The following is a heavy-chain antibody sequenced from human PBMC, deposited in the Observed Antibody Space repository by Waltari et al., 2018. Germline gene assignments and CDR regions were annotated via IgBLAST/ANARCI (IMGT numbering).Heavy chain of an antibody. V-gene: IGHV4-39*07. CDR3: ARRRGRDGYNYPIDY. CDR2: IYYSGST. CDR1: GGSISSSSYY. Sequence: QLQLQESGPGLVKPSETLSLTCTVSGGSISSSSYYWGWIRQPPGKGLEWIGSIYYSGSTYYNPSLKSRVTISVDTSKNQFSLKLSSVTAADTAVYYCARRRGRDGYNYPIDYWGQGTLVTVSS. D-gene: IGHD5-12*01. J-gene: IGHJ4*02.